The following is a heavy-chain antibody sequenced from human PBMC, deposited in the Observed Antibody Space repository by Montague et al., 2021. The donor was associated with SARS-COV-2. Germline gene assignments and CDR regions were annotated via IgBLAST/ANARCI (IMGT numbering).Heavy chain of an antibody. Sequence: SLRLSWAASGFTFSSYSMNWVRQAPGKGLEWVSSISSSSSYIYYADSVKGRFTISRDNAKDSLYLQMNSLRAEDTAVYYCARDARYDFWSGYYFDYWGQGTLVTVSS. V-gene: IGHV3-21*01. CDR2: ISSSSSYI. J-gene: IGHJ4*02. CDR1: GFTFSSYS. CDR3: ARDARYDFWSGYYFDY. D-gene: IGHD3-3*01.